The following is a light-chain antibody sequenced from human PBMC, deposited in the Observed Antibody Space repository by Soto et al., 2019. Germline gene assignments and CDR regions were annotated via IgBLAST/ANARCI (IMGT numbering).Light chain of an antibody. J-gene: IGKJ1*01. Sequence: DVQMTQSPSTLSASVGGRVTITCRASQSISSWLAWYQQKPGKAPKLLIYKASSLESGVPSRFSGSGSGTDFTLTISSLQPDDFATYYCQQYNSYSRTFGQGTKVDIK. CDR2: KAS. CDR3: QQYNSYSRT. CDR1: QSISSW. V-gene: IGKV1-5*03.